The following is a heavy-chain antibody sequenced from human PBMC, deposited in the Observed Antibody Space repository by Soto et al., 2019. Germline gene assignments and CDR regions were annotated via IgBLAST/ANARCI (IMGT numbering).Heavy chain of an antibody. CDR1: GFIFKMYW. CDR2: IYNDGTYS. J-gene: IGHJ4*02. CDR3: TRGPRPISTGTGAY. V-gene: IGHV3-74*01. D-gene: IGHD3-10*01. Sequence: EVQLVESGGGLVPPGGSVRLSCAASGFIFKMYWMHWVRQSPGKGLVWISRIYNDGTYSDYADSVRGRFTISRDNVNDTLYLQMTNLRAEDSGRYYCTRGPRPISTGTGAYWGQGTQVTVSS.